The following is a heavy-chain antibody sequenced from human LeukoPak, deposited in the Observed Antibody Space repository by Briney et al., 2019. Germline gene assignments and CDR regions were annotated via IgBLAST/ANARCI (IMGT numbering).Heavy chain of an antibody. CDR1: GFTFSSYA. CDR3: ARSRIEVAGTGGFDY. CDR2: IVSGGST. D-gene: IGHD6-19*01. Sequence: PGGSLRLSCAASGFTFSSYAMTWVRQAPGKRLDWVSSIVSGGSTYYADSVMGRFTISRDNSKNTLYLQMNSLRAEDTAIYYCARSRIEVAGTGGFDYWGQGTLVTVSS. V-gene: IGHV3-23*01. J-gene: IGHJ4*02.